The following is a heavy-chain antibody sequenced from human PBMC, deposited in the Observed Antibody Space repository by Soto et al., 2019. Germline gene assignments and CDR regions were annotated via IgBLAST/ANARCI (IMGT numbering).Heavy chain of an antibody. V-gene: IGHV1-2*02. Sequence: KVSCKASGYTFIGYYMHWVRQAPGQGLEWMGWIKPNNGDTDYAQKFRGRVTLTRDTSISTAYMELNSLRSEDTAVYYCAATKVRGYYYGMDVWGQGTTVTVSS. CDR1: GYTFIGYY. J-gene: IGHJ6*02. CDR2: IKPNNGDT. CDR3: AATKVRGYYYGMDV.